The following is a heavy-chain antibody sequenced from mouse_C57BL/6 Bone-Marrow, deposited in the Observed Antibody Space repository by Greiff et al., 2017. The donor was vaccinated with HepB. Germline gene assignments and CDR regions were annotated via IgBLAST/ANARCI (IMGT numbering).Heavy chain of an antibody. Sequence: EVQGVESGGDLVRPGGSLKLSCAASGFTFSTSGMSWVRQTPDKRLEWVATINTGGTYTYYADSVRGRFTISKDSAKNTLFLLMYSLKSEDSAIYYCTRDRFDYYFDYWGQGTTLTVSS. CDR1: GFTFSTSG. CDR3: TRDRFDYYFDY. J-gene: IGHJ2*01. D-gene: IGHD2-14*01. V-gene: IGHV5-6*01. CDR2: INTGGTYT.